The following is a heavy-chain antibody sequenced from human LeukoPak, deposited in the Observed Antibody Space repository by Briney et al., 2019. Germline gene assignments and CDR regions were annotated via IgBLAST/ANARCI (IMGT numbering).Heavy chain of an antibody. J-gene: IGHJ4*02. D-gene: IGHD5-24*01. Sequence: PGRSLRLSCAASGFTFSSYAMHWVRQAPGKGLEWVAVISYDGSNKYYADSVKGRFTISRDNSKNTLYLRMNSLRAEDTAVYYCAKAGRDGYNYPTTADYWGQGTLVTVSS. V-gene: IGHV3-30-3*01. CDR1: GFTFSSYA. CDR3: AKAGRDGYNYPTTADY. CDR2: ISYDGSNK.